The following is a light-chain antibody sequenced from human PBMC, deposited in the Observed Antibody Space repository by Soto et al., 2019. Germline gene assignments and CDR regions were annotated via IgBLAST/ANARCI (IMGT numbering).Light chain of an antibody. V-gene: IGKV4-1*01. CDR1: PSVLSSSNNKNY. CDR3: QQYYSTPYT. CDR2: WAS. J-gene: IGKJ2*01. Sequence: DFVMTQTPDSLAVSLGERATINCKSSPSVLSSSNNKNYLAWYQQKPGQPPKLLIYWASTRDSGVPDRFRGSGSGTDFTLTISSLQAEDVAVYYCQQYYSTPYTFGQGTKLEIK.